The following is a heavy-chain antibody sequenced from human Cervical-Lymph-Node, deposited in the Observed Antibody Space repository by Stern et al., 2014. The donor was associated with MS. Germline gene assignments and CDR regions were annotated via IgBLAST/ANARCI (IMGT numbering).Heavy chain of an antibody. Sequence: VQLVESGGGLVKPGESLRLSCAATGFTLSDYYMSWIRQAPGKGLEWISYIDNSGDIIKYADSVRGRFTISRDSAENSLYLLMNGLRAEDTAVYYCANNRLGLYYYGLDVWGQGTTVTVSS. CDR3: ANNRLGLYYYGLDV. CDR1: GFTLSDYY. V-gene: IGHV3-11*01. J-gene: IGHJ6*02. CDR2: IDNSGDII. D-gene: IGHD1-7*01.